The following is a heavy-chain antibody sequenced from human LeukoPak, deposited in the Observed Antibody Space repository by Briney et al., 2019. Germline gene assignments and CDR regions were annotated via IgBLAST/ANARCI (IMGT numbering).Heavy chain of an antibody. CDR2: IYYSGST. D-gene: IGHD3-16*02. V-gene: IGHV4-30-4*08. CDR3: ARGRHDYVWGCYRTAEYYFDY. CDR1: GGSISSGDYY. J-gene: IGHJ4*02. Sequence: SQTLSLTCTVSGGSISSGDYYWSWIRQPPGKGLEWIGYIYYSGSTYYNPSLKSRVTISVDTSKNQFSLKLSSVTAADTAVYYCARGRHDYVWGCYRTAEYYFDYWGQGTLVTVSS.